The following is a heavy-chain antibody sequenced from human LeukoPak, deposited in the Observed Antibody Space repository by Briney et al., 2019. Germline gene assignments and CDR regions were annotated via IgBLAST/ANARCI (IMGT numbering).Heavy chain of an antibody. V-gene: IGHV1-69*13. D-gene: IGHD4-17*01. J-gene: IGHJ3*02. CDR3: ARRGDYFGYAFDI. CDR1: GGTFSSYA. CDR2: IIPIFGTA. Sequence: ASVNVSCKASGGTFSSYAISWVRQAPGQGLEWMGGIIPIFGTANYAQKFQGRVTITADESTSTAYMELSSLRSEDTAVYYCARRGDYFGYAFDIWGQGTMVTVSS.